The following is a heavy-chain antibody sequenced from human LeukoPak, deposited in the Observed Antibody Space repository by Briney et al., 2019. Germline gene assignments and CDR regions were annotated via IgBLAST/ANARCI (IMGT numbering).Heavy chain of an antibody. V-gene: IGHV3-23*01. Sequence: PGGSLRLSCAASGFTFSTYGMSWVRQAPGKGLEWVSGISGSGGSRFYTDSVKGRFTISRDNSKNTLYLQMNSLRAEDTAVYFCARDVDFYASGSYSDYWGQGTLATVSS. CDR1: GFTFSTYG. J-gene: IGHJ4*01. CDR3: ARDVDFYASGSYSDY. D-gene: IGHD3-10*01. CDR2: ISGSGGSR.